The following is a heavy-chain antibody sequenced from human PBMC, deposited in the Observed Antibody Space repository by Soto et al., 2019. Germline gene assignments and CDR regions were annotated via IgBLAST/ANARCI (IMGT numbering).Heavy chain of an antibody. D-gene: IGHD2-15*01. CDR1: GGSLSGYY. V-gene: IGHV4-34*01. Sequence: ETLSLTCAVYGGSLSGYYWSWIRQPPWKGLEWIGEINHSGSTNYNPSLKSRVTISVDTSKNQFSLKLSSVTAADTAVYYCARSGYCSGGSCPQSYYYYYYGMDVWGQGTTVTV. J-gene: IGHJ6*02. CDR3: ARSGYCSGGSCPQSYYYYYYGMDV. CDR2: INHSGST.